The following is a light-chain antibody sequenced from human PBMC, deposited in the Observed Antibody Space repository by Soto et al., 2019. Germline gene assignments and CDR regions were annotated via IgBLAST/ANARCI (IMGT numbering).Light chain of an antibody. J-gene: IGLJ2*01. CDR1: SSDVGNYNY. CDR2: DVS. Sequence: QSALTQPASVSGSPGQSITISCTGTSSDVGNYNYVSWYQQRPGKAPTLMIYDVSNRPSGVSNRFSASKSGNTASLTISGLQVEDEADYYCSSYTSTSSLVFGGGTKLTVL. CDR3: SSYTSTSSLV. V-gene: IGLV2-14*01.